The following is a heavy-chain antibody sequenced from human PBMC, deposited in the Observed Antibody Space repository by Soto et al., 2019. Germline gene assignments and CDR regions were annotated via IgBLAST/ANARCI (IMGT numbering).Heavy chain of an antibody. J-gene: IGHJ6*02. V-gene: IGHV4-39*01. D-gene: IGHD2-2*01. CDR1: GGSISSSSYY. CDR3: ARGYCSSTSCYYYYYYGMDV. Sequence: SETLSLTCTVSGGSISSSSYYWGWIRQPPGKGLEWIGSIYYSGSTYYNPSLKSRVTISVDTSKNQFSLKLSSVTAADTAVYYCARGYCSSTSCYYYYYYGMDVWGQGTTVT. CDR2: IYYSGST.